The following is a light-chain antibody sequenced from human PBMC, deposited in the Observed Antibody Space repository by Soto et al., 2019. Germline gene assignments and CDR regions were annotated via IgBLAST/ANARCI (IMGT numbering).Light chain of an antibody. CDR3: QQYNNWPT. J-gene: IGKJ1*01. Sequence: EIVMTQSPATLSVSPGERATLSCRASQSVNSNLAWYQQKPGQAPRLLIYGASTRATGIPARFSGSGSGTESTLTISSLQSEDFAVYSCQQYNNWPTFGQGTKVEIK. V-gene: IGKV3-15*01. CDR2: GAS. CDR1: QSVNSN.